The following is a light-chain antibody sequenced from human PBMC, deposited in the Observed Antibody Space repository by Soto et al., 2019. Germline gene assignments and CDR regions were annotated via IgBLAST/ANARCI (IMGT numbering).Light chain of an antibody. J-gene: IGLJ3*02. V-gene: IGLV1-51*02. Sequence: QSVLTQPPSVSAAPGQKVTISCSGSTSNIRNNYVSWYQQLPGTAPKLPIYENDKRPSGIPDRFSGSKSGASATLGITGLQTGDEADYYCGTWDTSLSSGVFGGGTKVTVL. CDR3: GTWDTSLSSGV. CDR2: END. CDR1: TSNIRNNY.